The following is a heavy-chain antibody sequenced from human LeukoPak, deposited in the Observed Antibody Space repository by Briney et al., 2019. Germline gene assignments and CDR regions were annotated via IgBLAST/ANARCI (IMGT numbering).Heavy chain of an antibody. Sequence: GGSLRLSCAASGFTSSTYTMNWVRQAPGKGLEWVSSISVSSSYIYYAGSVKGRFTISRDNAKNSLYLQMNSLRVEDTAVYFCTRDGKDCSSTSCSADYWGQGTLVTVSS. CDR3: TRDGKDCSSTSCSADY. CDR1: GFTSSTYT. D-gene: IGHD2-2*01. V-gene: IGHV3-21*01. CDR2: ISVSSSYI. J-gene: IGHJ4*02.